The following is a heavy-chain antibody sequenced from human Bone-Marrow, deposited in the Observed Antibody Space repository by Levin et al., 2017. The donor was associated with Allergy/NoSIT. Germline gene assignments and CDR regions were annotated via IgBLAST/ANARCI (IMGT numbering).Heavy chain of an antibody. CDR2: ITSSGSYI. D-gene: IGHD5-12*01. V-gene: IGHV3-21*01. CDR3: ARGLEYSGLP. J-gene: IGHJ5*02. CDR1: GFTFSSYS. Sequence: LGESLKISCAASGFTFSSYSMNWVRQAPGKGLDWVSSITSSGSYIYYADSVQGRFTISRDNAKNSLYLQMNSLRAADTAVYYCARGLEYSGLPWGQGTLVTVSS.